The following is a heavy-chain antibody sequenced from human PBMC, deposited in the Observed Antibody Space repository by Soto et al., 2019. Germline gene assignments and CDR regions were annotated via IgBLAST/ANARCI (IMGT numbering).Heavy chain of an antibody. CDR3: AKQGGSYHFDY. Sequence: EVQLLESGGGLVQPGGSLRLSCAASGFTFSSYAMSWVRQAPGKGLEWVSAISGSGGSTHYADSVKGRFTISRDNSKNTLDLLMNSLRAEDTAVYYCAKQGGSYHFDYWGQGTLVTVSS. CDR1: GFTFSSYA. CDR2: ISGSGGST. V-gene: IGHV3-23*01. J-gene: IGHJ4*02. D-gene: IGHD1-26*01.